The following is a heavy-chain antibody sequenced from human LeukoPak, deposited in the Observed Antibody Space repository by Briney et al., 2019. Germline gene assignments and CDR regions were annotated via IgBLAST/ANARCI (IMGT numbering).Heavy chain of an antibody. CDR1: GFTFSSYA. CDR3: AKDEQHKYYYDSSGYYGYDY. Sequence: GGSLRLSCAASGFTFSSYAMSGVRQAPGKGLEWVSAISGSGGSTYYADSAKGRFTISRDNSKNTLYLQMNSLRAEDTAVYYCAKDEQHKYYYDSSGYYGYDYWGQGTLVTVSS. V-gene: IGHV3-23*01. CDR2: ISGSGGST. D-gene: IGHD3-22*01. J-gene: IGHJ4*02.